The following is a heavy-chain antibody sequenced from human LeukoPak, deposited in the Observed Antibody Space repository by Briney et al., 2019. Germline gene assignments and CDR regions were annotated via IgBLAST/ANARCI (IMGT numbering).Heavy chain of an antibody. CDR2: IHYSGST. Sequence: KPSETLSLTCTVSGGSISSYYWSWIRQPPGKGLEWIGYIHYSGSTNYNPSLKSRVTISVDTSKNQFSLKLSSVTAADTAVYYCARDGYYGSGSYLNWGQGTLVTVSS. J-gene: IGHJ4*02. CDR3: ARDGYYGSGSYLN. CDR1: GGSISSYY. D-gene: IGHD3-10*01. V-gene: IGHV4-59*01.